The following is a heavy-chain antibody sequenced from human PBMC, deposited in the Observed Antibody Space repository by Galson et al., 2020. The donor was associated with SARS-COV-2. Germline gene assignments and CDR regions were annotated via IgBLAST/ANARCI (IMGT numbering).Heavy chain of an antibody. D-gene: IGHD3-3*01. CDR2: ISSSSSYI. CDR3: ARVAVDGAIFGSNWFDP. Sequence: GESLKISCAASGFTFSSYSMNWVRQAPGKGLEWVSSISSSSSYIYYADSEKGRFTISRDNAKNSLYLQMNSLRAEDTAVYYCARVAVDGAIFGSNWFDPWGQGTLVTVSS. CDR1: GFTFSSYS. V-gene: IGHV3-21*01. J-gene: IGHJ5*02.